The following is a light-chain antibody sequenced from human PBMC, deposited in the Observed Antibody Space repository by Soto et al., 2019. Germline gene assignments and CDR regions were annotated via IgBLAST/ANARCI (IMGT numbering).Light chain of an antibody. Sequence: EIVLTQSPATLSLSPGERATLSCRASQSVSSSYLAWYQQKPGQAPRLLIYGASSRATGIPDRFSGSGSGTDFILTISRLEPEDFAVYFCQQYGSSPLTFGGGTKVDIK. J-gene: IGKJ4*01. CDR1: QSVSSSY. V-gene: IGKV3-20*01. CDR3: QQYGSSPLT. CDR2: GAS.